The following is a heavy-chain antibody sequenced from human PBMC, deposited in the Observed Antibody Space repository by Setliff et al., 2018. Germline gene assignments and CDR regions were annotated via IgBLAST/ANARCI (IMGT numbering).Heavy chain of an antibody. V-gene: IGHV1-46*01. D-gene: IGHD2-15*01. CDR2: INPNDGYT. CDR3: IVNMVRPVTGLDS. Sequence: ASVKVSCKASGHSLTSNHFHWGRQAPGKGLEWMGTINPNDGYTIYAPAFQGRVALTTDTSTGTAYMELSGLTSADTAIYYCIVNMVRPVTGLDSWGPGTLVTVSS. CDR1: GHSLTSNH. J-gene: IGHJ4*02.